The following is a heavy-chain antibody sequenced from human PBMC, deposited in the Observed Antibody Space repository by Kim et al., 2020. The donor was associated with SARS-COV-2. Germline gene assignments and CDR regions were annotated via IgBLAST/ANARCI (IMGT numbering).Heavy chain of an antibody. Sequence: GGSLRLSCAATGFTFSDYYMSWIRQSPERGLEWVAYISGTNSYITYANSVKGRFTISRDNSKNSLYLQMNSLRAEDTAIYYCVKHPFSSTVTLAMDWGQGTLVTVSS. CDR3: VKHPFSSTVTLAMD. CDR1: GFTFSDYY. CDR2: ISGTNSYI. V-gene: IGHV3-11*03. D-gene: IGHD2-21*02. J-gene: IGHJ4*02.